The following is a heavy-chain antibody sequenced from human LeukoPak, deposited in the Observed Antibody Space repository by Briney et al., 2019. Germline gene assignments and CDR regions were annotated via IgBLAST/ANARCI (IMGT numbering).Heavy chain of an antibody. CDR1: GFTYSVYI. V-gene: IGHV3-72*01. CDR3: TRDGGDSSNSAFDI. CDR2: IRRRTNSYTT. J-gene: IGHJ3*02. D-gene: IGHD3-16*01. Sequence: GGSLRLFCAASGFTYSVYILDWVRQASGKGLEWVGRIRRRTNSYTTEYAASVKGRFIISRDDSKNSLYLHMNSLKTEDTAVYHCTRDGGDSSNSAFDIWGQGTVVTVSS.